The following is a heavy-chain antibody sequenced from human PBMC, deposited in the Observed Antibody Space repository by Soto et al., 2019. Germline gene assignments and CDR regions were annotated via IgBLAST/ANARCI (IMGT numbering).Heavy chain of an antibody. CDR3: AKSLGYFDTSGTFDY. CDR1: GFTFSSFP. CDR2: SGSGGNT. J-gene: IGHJ4*02. D-gene: IGHD3-22*01. V-gene: IGHV3-23*01. Sequence: SLRLSCAVSGFTFSSFPLSWVRQAPGKGLEWVSSSGSGGNTYYADSVKGRFTISRDISKNTLYLQMNSLRAEDTAIYYCAKSLGYFDTSGTFDYWGQGTLVTVSS.